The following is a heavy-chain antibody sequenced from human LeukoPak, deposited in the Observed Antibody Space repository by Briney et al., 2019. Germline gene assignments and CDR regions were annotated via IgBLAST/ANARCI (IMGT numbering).Heavy chain of an antibody. Sequence: SETLSLTCTVSGGSISSYYWSWIRQPPGKGLEWIGYIYYSGSTNYNPSLKSRVTISVDTSKNQFSLKLSSVTAADTAVYYCARVGLGYYGFDYWGQGTLVTVSS. J-gene: IGHJ4*02. CDR1: GGSISSYY. V-gene: IGHV4-59*01. CDR3: ARVGLGYYGFDY. D-gene: IGHD2/OR15-2a*01. CDR2: IYYSGST.